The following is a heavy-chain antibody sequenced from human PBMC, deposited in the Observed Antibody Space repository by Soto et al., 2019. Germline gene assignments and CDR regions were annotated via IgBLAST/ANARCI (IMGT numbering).Heavy chain of an antibody. CDR2: ISYDGSNK. J-gene: IGHJ4*02. V-gene: IGHV3-30-3*01. CDR1: GFTFSSYA. CDR3: AREGLAVAGTAFDY. Sequence: QVQLVESGGGVVPPGRSLRLSCAASGFTFSSYAMHWVRQAPGKGLEWVAVISYDGSNKYYADSVKVRFTISRDNSKNTLYLQMNSLRAEDTAVYYCAREGLAVAGTAFDYWGQGTLVTVSS. D-gene: IGHD6-19*01.